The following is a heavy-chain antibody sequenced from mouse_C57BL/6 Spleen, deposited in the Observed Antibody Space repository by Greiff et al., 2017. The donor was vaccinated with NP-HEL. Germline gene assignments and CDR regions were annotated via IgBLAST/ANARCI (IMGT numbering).Heavy chain of an antibody. CDR1: GFTFSDYG. CDR3: ARNLAY. J-gene: IGHJ3*01. Sequence: EVKVVESGGGLVKPGGSLKLSCAASGFTFSDYGMHWVRQAPEKGLEWVAYISSGSSTIYYADTVKGRFTISRDNAKNTLFLQMTSLRSEDTAMYYCARNLAYWGQGTLVTVSA. CDR2: ISSGSSTI. V-gene: IGHV5-17*01.